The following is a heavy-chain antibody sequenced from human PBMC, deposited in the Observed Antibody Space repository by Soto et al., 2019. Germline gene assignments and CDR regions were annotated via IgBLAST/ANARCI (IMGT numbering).Heavy chain of an antibody. CDR2: ITHSGST. CDR3: ASSALYGMDV. CDR1: GGSFSDYY. J-gene: IGHJ6*02. Sequence: SETLSLTCAVYGGSFSDYYWTWIRQPPGKGLEWIGEITHSGSTNYNASLMGRVTISVDTSKNQFSLKLSSVTAADTAVYYCASSALYGMDVWGQGTTVTVSS. V-gene: IGHV4-34*01.